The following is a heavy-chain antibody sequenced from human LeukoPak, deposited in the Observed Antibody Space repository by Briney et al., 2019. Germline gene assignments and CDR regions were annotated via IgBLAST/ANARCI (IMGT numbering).Heavy chain of an antibody. CDR1: GGSISSSSYY. CDR3: ARPGVGSGRYGAFDI. Sequence: SETLSLTCTVSGGSISSSSYYWGWIRQPPGKGLEWIESIYYSGSTYYNPSLKSRVTISVDTSKNQFSLKLSSVTAADTAVYYCARPGVGSGRYGAFDIWGQGTMVTVSS. D-gene: IGHD5-18*01. J-gene: IGHJ3*02. V-gene: IGHV4-39*01. CDR2: IYYSGST.